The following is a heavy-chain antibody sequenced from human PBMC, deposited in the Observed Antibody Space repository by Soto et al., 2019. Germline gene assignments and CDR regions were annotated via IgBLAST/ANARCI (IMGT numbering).Heavy chain of an antibody. J-gene: IGHJ6*02. CDR2: TRNKANSYTT. CDR1: GFTFSDHY. V-gene: IGHV3-72*01. D-gene: IGHD6-19*01. CDR3: ARFKVDSSSNYYYYGMDV. Sequence: EVQLVESGGGLVQPGGSLRLSCAASGFTFSDHYMDWVRQAPGKGLEWVGRTRNKANSYTTEYAASVKGRFTISRDDSKNSLYLQMNSLKTEDTAVYYCARFKVDSSSNYYYYGMDVWGQGTTVTVSS.